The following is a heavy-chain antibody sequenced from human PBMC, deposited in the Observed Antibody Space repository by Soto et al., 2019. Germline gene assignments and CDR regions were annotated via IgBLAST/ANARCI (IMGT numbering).Heavy chain of an antibody. D-gene: IGHD3-22*01. CDR2: IIPVFETR. V-gene: IGHV1-69*13. Sequence: SVKVSCKASGGSFRNYVMSWVRQAPGQGLEWMGGIIPVFETRTYAQKFQGRVTITADDSTSTVSMEMSNLRSEDTAVYFCSFNYDSNSYSRFDFWGQGAMVTV. J-gene: IGHJ4*02. CDR3: SFNYDSNSYSRFDF. CDR1: GGSFRNYV.